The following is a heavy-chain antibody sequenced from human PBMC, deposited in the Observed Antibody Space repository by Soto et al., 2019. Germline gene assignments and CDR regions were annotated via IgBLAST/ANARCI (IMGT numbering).Heavy chain of an antibody. J-gene: IGHJ3*02. CDR3: AGDRRYYESGGAFEI. CDR1: GYTFTGFY. V-gene: IGHV1-2*02. Sequence: QVQLVQSGAEVKKPGASVKVSCKASGYTFTGFYLHWVRQAPGQGLEWMGWINPNTGDSSYAQKFQGRVTMTRDMSISTDYMDLSSLTFDDTAVYYCAGDRRYYESGGAFEIWGQGTMVTVSS. D-gene: IGHD3-22*01. CDR2: INPNTGDS.